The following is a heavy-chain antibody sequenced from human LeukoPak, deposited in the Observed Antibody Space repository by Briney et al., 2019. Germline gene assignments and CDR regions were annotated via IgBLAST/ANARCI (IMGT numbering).Heavy chain of an antibody. V-gene: IGHV4-39*01. Sequence: SETLSLTCTVSAGSVNSGSYYWGWIRQRPGKGLEWIGSIHHSGNTYYNASLKSRVTISVDTSKNQFFLKLSSVTAADGAVYYCARHEGSYYDKSGYTFDYWGQGTLVTVSS. CDR2: IHHSGNT. D-gene: IGHD3-22*01. J-gene: IGHJ4*02. CDR1: AGSVNSGSYY. CDR3: ARHEGSYYDKSGYTFDY.